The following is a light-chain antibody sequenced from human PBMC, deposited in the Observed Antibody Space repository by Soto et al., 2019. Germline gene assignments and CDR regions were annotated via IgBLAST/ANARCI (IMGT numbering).Light chain of an antibody. J-gene: IGLJ1*01. Sequence: QSVLTQPASVSGSPGQSITISCTGTSSDVGGYNYVSWYQHHPGKAPKLMIYDVSDRPSGVSNRFSGSKSGNTASLTISGLQAEDEADYYCRSYTSSSTRRLFGTGTKVTVL. CDR1: SSDVGGYNY. CDR2: DVS. V-gene: IGLV2-14*03. CDR3: RSYTSSSTRRL.